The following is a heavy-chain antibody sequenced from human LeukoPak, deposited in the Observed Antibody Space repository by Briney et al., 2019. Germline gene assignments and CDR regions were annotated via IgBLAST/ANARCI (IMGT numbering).Heavy chain of an antibody. Sequence: GGSLRPSCVAFGFTFSSYGMHWVRQAPGKGLEWVAFIRYDGSNKYYADSVKGRFTISRDNSKNTLYLQMNSLRAEDTAVYYCAKSVTTMVRGYFDYWGQGTLVTVSS. J-gene: IGHJ4*02. CDR3: AKSVTTMVRGYFDY. D-gene: IGHD3-10*01. CDR2: IRYDGSNK. V-gene: IGHV3-30*02. CDR1: GFTFSSYG.